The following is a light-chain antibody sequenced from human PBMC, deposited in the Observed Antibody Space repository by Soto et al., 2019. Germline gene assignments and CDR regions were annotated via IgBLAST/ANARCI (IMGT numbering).Light chain of an antibody. J-gene: IGKJ4*01. CDR1: QTVLYNSNNKNY. CDR2: WAS. Sequence: DIVMTQSPDSLAVSLGERATINCKSSQTVLYNSNNKNYLAWYQQKPGQPPKLLIYWASTRQSGVPDRFGGSGSGTDFTLTISSLQAEDVAVYYCQQYYSTPLTFGGGTKVELK. CDR3: QQYYSTPLT. V-gene: IGKV4-1*01.